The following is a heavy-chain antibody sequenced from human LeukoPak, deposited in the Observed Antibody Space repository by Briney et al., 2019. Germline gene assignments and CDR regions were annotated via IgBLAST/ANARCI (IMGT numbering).Heavy chain of an antibody. J-gene: IGHJ4*02. CDR2: IYYSGST. D-gene: IGHD3-10*01. Sequence: SETLSLTCTASGGSISSSSYYWGWIRQPPGKGLEWIGSIYYSGSTYYSPSLMSRVTISVDTSKTQFSLKLSSVTAADTAVYYCARDHGAYYDSGGYLDYWGQGALVTVSS. V-gene: IGHV4-39*07. CDR3: ARDHGAYYDSGGYLDY. CDR1: GGSISSSSYY.